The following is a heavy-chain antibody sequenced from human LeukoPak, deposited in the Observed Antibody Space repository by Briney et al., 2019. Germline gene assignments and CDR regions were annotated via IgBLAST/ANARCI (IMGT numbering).Heavy chain of an antibody. D-gene: IGHD4-17*01. CDR3: ATLDHYGDYVGSQEPYYFDY. J-gene: IGHJ4*02. CDR2: ISSSSTI. V-gene: IGHV3-48*01. Sequence: QTGGSLRLSCVASGFTLSTYWMSWVRQAPGKGLEWVSYISSSSTIYYADSVKGRFTISRDNAKNSLYLQMNSLRAEDTAVYYCATLDHYGDYVGSQEPYYFDYWGQGTLVTVSS. CDR1: GFTLSTYW.